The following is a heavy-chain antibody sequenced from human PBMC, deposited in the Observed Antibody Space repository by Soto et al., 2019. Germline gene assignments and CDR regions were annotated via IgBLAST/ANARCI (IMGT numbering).Heavy chain of an antibody. CDR2: IRSKVYGGTT. D-gene: IGHD3-3*01. CDR1: GFTFGDYA. V-gene: IGHV3-49*03. Sequence: PGGSLRLSCIASGFTFGDYAMSWFRQAPGKGLEWVGFIRSKVYGGTTEYAASVKGRFTISRDDSISNAYLQMNSLKTEDTAVYYCTSTIFGVVIPGGYYYGMDVWGQGTTVTVSS. J-gene: IGHJ6*02. CDR3: TSTIFGVVIPGGYYYGMDV.